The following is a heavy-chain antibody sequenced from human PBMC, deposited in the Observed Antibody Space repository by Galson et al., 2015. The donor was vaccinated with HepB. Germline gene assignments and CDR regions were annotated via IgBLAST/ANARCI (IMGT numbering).Heavy chain of an antibody. Sequence: SLRLSCAASGFTFSSYGMHWVRQAPGKGLEWVAVISYDGSNKYYADSVKGRFTISRDNSKNTLYLQMNSLRAEDTAVYYCAKSGRLNPLKWGYYMDVWGKGTTVTVS. J-gene: IGHJ6*03. V-gene: IGHV3-30*18. CDR2: ISYDGSNK. CDR3: AKSGRLNPLKWGYYMDV. D-gene: IGHD2-15*01. CDR1: GFTFSSYG.